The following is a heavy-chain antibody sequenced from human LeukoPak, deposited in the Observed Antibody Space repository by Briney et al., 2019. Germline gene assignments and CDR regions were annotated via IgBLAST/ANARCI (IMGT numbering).Heavy chain of an antibody. V-gene: IGHV4-4*07. CDR1: GGSISSYY. D-gene: IGHD6-13*01. Sequence: SETLSLTCTVSGGSISSYYWSWIRQPAGKGLEWIGRIYTSGSTNYNPSLKSRVTMSVDTSKNQFSLRLSSVTAADTAVYYCARVTGYMTEDYFDYWGQGTLITVSS. CDR2: IYTSGST. CDR3: ARVTGYMTEDYFDY. J-gene: IGHJ4*02.